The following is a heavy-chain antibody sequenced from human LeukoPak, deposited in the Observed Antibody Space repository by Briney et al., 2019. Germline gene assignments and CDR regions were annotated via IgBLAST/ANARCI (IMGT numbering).Heavy chain of an antibody. CDR2: ISAYNGNT. V-gene: IGHV1-18*01. J-gene: IGHJ4*02. CDR1: GYTFTSCG. D-gene: IGHD3-22*01. Sequence: ASVKVSCKASGYTFTSCGISWVRQAPGQGLEWMGWISAYNGNTNYAQKLQGRVTMTTDTSTSTAYMELRSLRSDDTAVYYCARGDAYYDSSGYYPSDYWGQGTLVTVSS. CDR3: ARGDAYYDSSGYYPSDY.